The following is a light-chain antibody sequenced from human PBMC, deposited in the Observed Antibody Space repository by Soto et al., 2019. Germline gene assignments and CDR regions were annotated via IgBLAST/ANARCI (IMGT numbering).Light chain of an antibody. CDR2: DAS. Sequence: DIQMTQSPSTLSASVGDRVTITCRASQSISSWLAWYQQKTGKAPKLLIYDASSLESGVPSRFSGSGSGTEFTLTISSLQPDDFATYYCQQYNSYPLFGPGTKVDIK. J-gene: IGKJ3*01. V-gene: IGKV1-5*01. CDR1: QSISSW. CDR3: QQYNSYPL.